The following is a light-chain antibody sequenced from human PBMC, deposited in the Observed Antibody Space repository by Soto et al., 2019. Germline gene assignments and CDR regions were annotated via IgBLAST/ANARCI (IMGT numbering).Light chain of an antibody. J-gene: IGKJ5*01. CDR3: HQYGSSPIT. V-gene: IGKV3-20*01. CDR2: DAS. Sequence: EIVLTQSPGTQSLSPGETATLSCRASQSVGSNNLAWYHQKPGQTPRLLIYDASSRATGIPDRFSGSGSGTDFTLTISRLEPEDFAVYYCHQYGSSPITFGQGTRLEIK. CDR1: QSVGSNN.